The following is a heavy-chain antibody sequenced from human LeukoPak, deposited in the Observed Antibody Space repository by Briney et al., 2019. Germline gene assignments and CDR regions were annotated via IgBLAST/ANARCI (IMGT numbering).Heavy chain of an antibody. CDR3: ARVAVAGTVLDY. Sequence: GASVKVSCKASGGTFSSYAISWVRQAPGQGLEWMGGIIPIFGTANYAQKFQGRVTITADKSTSTAYMELSSLRSEDTAVYYCARVAVAGTVLDYWGQGTLVTVSS. D-gene: IGHD6-19*01. V-gene: IGHV1-69*06. J-gene: IGHJ4*02. CDR1: GGTFSSYA. CDR2: IIPIFGTA.